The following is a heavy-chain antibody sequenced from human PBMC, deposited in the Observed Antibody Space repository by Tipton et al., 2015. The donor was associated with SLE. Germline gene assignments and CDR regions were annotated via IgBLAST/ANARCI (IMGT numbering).Heavy chain of an antibody. D-gene: IGHD7-27*01. J-gene: IGHJ4*02. CDR2: IYYYTGST. CDR3: ARVQDWGPYYFDY. CDR1: GGSISNYH. V-gene: IGHV4-59*01. Sequence: LRLSCSVSGGSISNYHWSWLRQPPGKGLEWIGYIYYYTGSTNYNPSLKSRVTISVDSSKNQFSLKLSSVTAADTAVYYCARVQDWGPYYFDYWGQGTLVSVSS.